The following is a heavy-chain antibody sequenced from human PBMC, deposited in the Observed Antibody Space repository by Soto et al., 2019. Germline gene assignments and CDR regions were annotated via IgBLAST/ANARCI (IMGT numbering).Heavy chain of an antibody. V-gene: IGHV3-33*01. CDR2: IWYDGSLK. CDR1: GFTFKRYG. D-gene: IGHD1-20*01. CDR3: ARDSHNPANMDV. J-gene: IGHJ6*02. Sequence: QVQLVESGGGVVQPGKSLTLSCLASGFTFKRYGIHWVRQAPGRGLEWVAVIWYDGSLKYYADSVKGRFTISRDDSKSTVYLQLHSLRGEDAAVYYCARDSHNPANMDVWCQGTTVTVSS.